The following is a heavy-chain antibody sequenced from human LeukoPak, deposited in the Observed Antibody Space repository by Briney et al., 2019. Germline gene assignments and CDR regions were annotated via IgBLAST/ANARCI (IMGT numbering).Heavy chain of an antibody. CDR1: GFTFSSYA. J-gene: IGHJ4*02. D-gene: IGHD1-14*01. CDR2: IGASGVSA. Sequence: GGSLRLSCAASGFTFSSYAMSWVRQAPGRGLEWVSAIGASGVSAYYADSVMGRFTISRDDSKSTLYLQMYRLRAEDTAMYYCAKEPAVWGQGTLVTVSS. CDR3: AKEPAV. V-gene: IGHV3-23*01.